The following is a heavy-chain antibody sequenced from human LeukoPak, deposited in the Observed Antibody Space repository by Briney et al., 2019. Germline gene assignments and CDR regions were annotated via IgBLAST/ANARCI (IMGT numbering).Heavy chain of an antibody. CDR2: IKQDGSQE. CDR1: GFTFSNYW. Sequence: PGGSLRLSCAASGFTFSNYWMGWVRQAPGKGLEWVANIKQDGSQEYYVDSVKGRFTISRDNSKNTLYLQMNSLRAEDTAIYYCAKNGDRGAYCTGGTCYPYFYYYMDVWGKGTTVTI. D-gene: IGHD2-15*01. CDR3: AKNGDRGAYCTGGTCYPYFYYYMDV. V-gene: IGHV3-7*03. J-gene: IGHJ6*03.